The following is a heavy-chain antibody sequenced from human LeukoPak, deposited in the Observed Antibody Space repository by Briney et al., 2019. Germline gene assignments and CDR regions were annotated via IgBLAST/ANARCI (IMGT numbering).Heavy chain of an antibody. CDR1: GFAFSRYA. V-gene: IGHV3-23*01. CDR3: AKERASSGWYGRIDY. CDR2: ISGSGGST. J-gene: IGHJ4*02. D-gene: IGHD6-19*01. Sequence: GGSVRLSCAASGFAFSRYAMSWVRQAPGKGLEWVSAISGSGGSTYYADSVKGRFTISRDNSKNTLYLQMNSLRAEDTAVYYCAKERASSGWYGRIDYWGQGTLVTVSS.